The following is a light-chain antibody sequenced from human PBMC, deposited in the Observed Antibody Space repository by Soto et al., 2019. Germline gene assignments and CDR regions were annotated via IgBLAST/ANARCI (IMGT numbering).Light chain of an antibody. V-gene: IGKV3-15*01. CDR3: QQYNNWPRT. J-gene: IGKJ1*01. CDR2: GAS. CDR1: QSVTNN. Sequence: EIVMTQSPETLSVSPGERATLSCRASQSVTNNLAWYQQKPGQAPRLLIYGASTRTIAIPARFSGSGSGTDFNLTISSLQSEDFAVYYCQQYNNWPRTFGQGTKVEIK.